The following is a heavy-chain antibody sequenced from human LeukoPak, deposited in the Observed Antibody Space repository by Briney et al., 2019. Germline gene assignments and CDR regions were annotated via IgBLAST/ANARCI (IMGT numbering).Heavy chain of an antibody. Sequence: SETLSLTCTVSGDSISSGPYYWGWIRQPPGKGLEWIGNIYYGENTYYNPSLKSRVTISIDTSNNQFYLKLSSLTAADTAVYYCARRDDSSGYHKIFDYWAREPWPPSPQ. CDR3: ARRDDSSGYHKIFDY. CDR1: GDSISSGPYY. J-gene: IGHJ4*02. V-gene: IGHV4-39*01. CDR2: IYYGENT. D-gene: IGHD3-22*01.